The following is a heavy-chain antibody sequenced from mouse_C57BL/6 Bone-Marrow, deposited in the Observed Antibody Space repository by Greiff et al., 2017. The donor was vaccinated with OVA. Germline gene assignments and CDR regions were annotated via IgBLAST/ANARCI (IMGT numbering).Heavy chain of an antibody. CDR1: GYSITSGYY. CDR2: ISYDGSN. D-gene: IGHD1-1*01. V-gene: IGHV3-6*01. CDR3: ARGGTPYGYCDY. J-gene: IGHJ2*01. Sequence: EVQLQESGPGLVKPSQSLSLPCSVTGYSITSGYYWNWIRQFPGNKLEWMGYISYDGSNNYNPSLKNRISITRDTSKNQFFLKLNSVTTEDTATYYCARGGTPYGYCDYWGQGTTLTVSS.